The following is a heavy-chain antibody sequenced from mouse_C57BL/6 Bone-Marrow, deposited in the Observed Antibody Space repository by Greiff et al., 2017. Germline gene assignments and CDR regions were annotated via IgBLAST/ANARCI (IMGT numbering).Heavy chain of an antibody. V-gene: IGHV14-4*01. CDR2: FDPENGGT. Sequence: EVQLQQSGAELVRPGASVKLSCTASGFNINDDYMHWVKQRPEQGLEWIGWFDPENGGTEYASKFQGKATITADTSSNTAYLQLSSLTSEDTAVYYCTSHYYGLDYWGQGTTLTVSS. D-gene: IGHD1-1*01. CDR1: GFNINDDY. J-gene: IGHJ2*01. CDR3: TSHYYGLDY.